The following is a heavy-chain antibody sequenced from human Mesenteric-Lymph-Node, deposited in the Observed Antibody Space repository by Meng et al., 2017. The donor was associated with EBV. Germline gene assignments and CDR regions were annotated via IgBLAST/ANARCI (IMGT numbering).Heavy chain of an antibody. J-gene: IGHJ5*02. Sequence: PLLESGGGLVQRGGSLRLSCAASEFTFSDYTMYWVRQAPGKGLEWVPHVSGSGGSTYYADSVKGRFTIYRDNSKNTLYLQMNSLGVGDTAVYYCVKDLAVAGTWGQGTLVTVSS. CDR2: VSGSGGST. D-gene: IGHD6-19*01. CDR1: EFTFSDYT. V-gene: IGHV3-23*01. CDR3: VKDLAVAGT.